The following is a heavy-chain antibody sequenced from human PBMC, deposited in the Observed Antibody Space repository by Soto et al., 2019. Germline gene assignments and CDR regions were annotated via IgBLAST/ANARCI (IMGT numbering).Heavy chain of an antibody. D-gene: IGHD3-10*01. CDR2: ISYSGST. V-gene: IGHV4-61*01. Sequence: QVQLQESGPGMVKPSETLSLTCTVSGGSVSSGSYYWSWIRQPPGKGLEWITYISYSGSTNYNPSLKSRVTISVDTSTNQFSLKLNSVTAADTAVYYCARRPDDSDTSYYQLNWYFDLWGRGTLVTVSS. CDR3: ARRPDDSDTSYYQLNWYFDL. J-gene: IGHJ2*01. CDR1: GGSVSSGSYY.